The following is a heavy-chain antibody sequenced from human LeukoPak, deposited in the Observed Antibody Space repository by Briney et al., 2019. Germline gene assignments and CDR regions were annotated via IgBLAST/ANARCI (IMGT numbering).Heavy chain of an antibody. CDR1: GGSISSSSYY. Sequence: SETLSLTCTVSGGSISSSSYYWGWIRQPPGKGLEWIGGIYYSGSTYYNPSLKSRVTISVDTSKNQFSLKLSSVTAADTAVYYCARHEVNGIIVSWGQGTLVTVSS. CDR2: IYYSGST. D-gene: IGHD1-14*01. CDR3: ARHEVNGIIVS. V-gene: IGHV4-39*01. J-gene: IGHJ4*02.